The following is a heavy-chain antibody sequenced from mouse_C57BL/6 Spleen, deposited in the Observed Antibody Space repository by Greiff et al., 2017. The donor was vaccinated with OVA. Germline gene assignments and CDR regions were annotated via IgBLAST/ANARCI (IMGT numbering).Heavy chain of an antibody. Sequence: VQLVESGPELVKPGASVKLSCKASGYTFTSYDINWVKQRPGQGLEWIGWIYPRDGSTKYNEKFKGKATLTVDTSSSTAYMELHSLTSEHSAVYFCANRGMIYYGYDGYAMDYWGQGTSVTVSS. CDR2: IYPRDGST. CDR1: GYTFTSYD. J-gene: IGHJ4*01. V-gene: IGHV1-85*01. D-gene: IGHD2-2*01. CDR3: ANRGMIYYGYDGYAMDY.